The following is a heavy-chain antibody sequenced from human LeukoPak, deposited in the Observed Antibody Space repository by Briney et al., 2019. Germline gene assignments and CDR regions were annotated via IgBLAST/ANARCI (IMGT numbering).Heavy chain of an antibody. V-gene: IGHV4-59*01. CDR3: ARVVVPQYYYYGMDV. Sequence: SETLSLIRTVSGGSIGSYYWSWIRQPPGKGLEWIGYIYYSGSTNYNPSLKSRVTISVDTSKNQFSLKLSSVTAADTAVYYCARVVVPQYYYYGMDVWGQGTTVTVSS. CDR1: GGSIGSYY. CDR2: IYYSGST. J-gene: IGHJ6*02. D-gene: IGHD2-21*01.